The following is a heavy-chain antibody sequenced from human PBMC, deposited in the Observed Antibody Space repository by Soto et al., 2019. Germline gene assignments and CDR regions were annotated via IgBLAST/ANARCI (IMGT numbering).Heavy chain of an antibody. CDR3: ARVSSSILGFPDYGMDV. Sequence: QVQLVQSGVEVKKPGASVEVSCKASGYTFISHGISWVRQAPGQGLEWMGWISGKNGNTNYAQKLQGRVTLTTDTSTSTGYIERSSLRSDDAAVYYCARVSSSILGFPDYGMDVWGQGTTVTVSS. D-gene: IGHD3-3*02. CDR2: ISGKNGNT. CDR1: GYTFISHG. V-gene: IGHV1-18*04. J-gene: IGHJ6*02.